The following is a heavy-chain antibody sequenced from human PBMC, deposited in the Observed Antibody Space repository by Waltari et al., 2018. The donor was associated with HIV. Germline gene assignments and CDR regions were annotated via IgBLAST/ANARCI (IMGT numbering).Heavy chain of an antibody. Sequence: QVQLVESGGGVVQPGGSLRLSCAAFGFTFNNYGIHWVRQAPGKGLAWVAVIWYDGSKTYYEGSVKGRFTISSDTSKNTVYLQMSSLRAEDTALYYCARDQEFMTTVTPLAYWGQGTPVTVSS. CDR1: GFTFNNYG. D-gene: IGHD4-4*01. J-gene: IGHJ4*02. V-gene: IGHV3-33*01. CDR2: IWYDGSKT. CDR3: ARDQEFMTTVTPLAY.